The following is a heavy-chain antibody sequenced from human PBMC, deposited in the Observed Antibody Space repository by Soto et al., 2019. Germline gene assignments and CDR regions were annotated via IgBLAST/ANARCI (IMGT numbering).Heavy chain of an antibody. CDR3: ARVYGDYVYAFDI. J-gene: IGHJ3*02. Sequence: ETLSLTCTVSGGSISSHSWSWIRQPPGKGLEWIGYIYYSGSTDYNPSLKRRVTISVDTSKNQFSLKLSSVAAADTAVYYCARVYGDYVYAFDIWGQGTLVTVSS. D-gene: IGHD4-17*01. V-gene: IGHV4-59*11. CDR2: IYYSGST. CDR1: GGSISSHS.